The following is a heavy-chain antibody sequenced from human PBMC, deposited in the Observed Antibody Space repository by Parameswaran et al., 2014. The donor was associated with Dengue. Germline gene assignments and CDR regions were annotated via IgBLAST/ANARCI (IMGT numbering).Heavy chain of an antibody. V-gene: IGHV4-61*07. Sequence: RWIRQPHGKGLEWIGYIYYSGSTNYNPSLKSRVTISVDTSKNQFSLKLSSVTAADTAVYYCARQGYYDKSLTFDYWGQGTLVTVSS. J-gene: IGHJ4*02. CDR2: IYYSGST. CDR3: ARQGYYDKSLTFDY. D-gene: IGHD3-22*01.